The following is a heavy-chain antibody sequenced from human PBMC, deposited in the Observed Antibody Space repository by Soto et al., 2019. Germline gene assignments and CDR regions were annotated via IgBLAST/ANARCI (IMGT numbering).Heavy chain of an antibody. J-gene: IGHJ6*03. CDR2: IKQDGSEK. V-gene: IGHV3-7*01. Sequence: GGSLRLSCAASGFTFSSYWMSWVRQAPGKGLEWVANIKQDGSEKYYVDSVKGRFTISRDNAKNSLYLQMNSLRAEDTAVYYCARDSRFYGDSYYYYYYMDVWGKGTTVTVSS. CDR1: GFTFSSYW. D-gene: IGHD4-17*01. CDR3: ARDSRFYGDSYYYYYYMDV.